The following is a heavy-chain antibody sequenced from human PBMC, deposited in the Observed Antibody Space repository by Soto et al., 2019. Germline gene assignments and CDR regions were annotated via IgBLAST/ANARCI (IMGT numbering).Heavy chain of an antibody. D-gene: IGHD3-22*01. Sequence: GGSLRLSCAASGFTFSSYAMSWVRQAPGKGLEWVSAISGSGGRTYYADSMKGRFTISKDNSKNTLYLQMNSLRAEDKAVYYCARSRSADMIVVVTDAFDIWGQGTMVTVSS. J-gene: IGHJ3*02. CDR3: ARSRSADMIVVVTDAFDI. CDR2: ISGSGGRT. V-gene: IGHV3-23*01. CDR1: GFTFSSYA.